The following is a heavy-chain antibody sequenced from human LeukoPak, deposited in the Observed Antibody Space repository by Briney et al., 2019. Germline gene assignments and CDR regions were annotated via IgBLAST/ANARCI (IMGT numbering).Heavy chain of an antibody. J-gene: IGHJ4*02. D-gene: IGHD7-27*01. CDR1: GYSFTSYW. CDR3: ARHNNWGFDY. Sequence: GESLKISCKGSGYSFTSYWIGWVRPLPGKGLEWMGIIYPGDSDTRYSPSFQGQVTISANKSISTAYLQWSSLQASDTAIYYCARHNNWGFDYWGQGTLVTVSA. V-gene: IGHV5-51*01. CDR2: IYPGDSDT.